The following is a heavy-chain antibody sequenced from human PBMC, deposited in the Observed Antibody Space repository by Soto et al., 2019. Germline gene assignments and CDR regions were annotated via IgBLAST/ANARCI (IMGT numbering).Heavy chain of an antibody. CDR3: ASSGSDIVVVLAATPYYYYGMDV. CDR2: IYSSENT. Sequence: SETLSLTCTVSGGSISSSSYSWGWIRQSPGKGLEWIGTIYSSENTYYNPSLLSRVTISVDTSKNEFSLKLSSVTAADTAVYYCASSGSDIVVVLAATPYYYYGMDVWGQGTTVTVSS. V-gene: IGHV4-39*01. J-gene: IGHJ6*02. CDR1: GGSISSSSYS. D-gene: IGHD2-15*01.